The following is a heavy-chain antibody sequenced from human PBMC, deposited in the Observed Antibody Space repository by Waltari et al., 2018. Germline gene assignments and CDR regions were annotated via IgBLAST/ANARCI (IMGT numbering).Heavy chain of an antibody. Sequence: QMQESGPGLVKPSETLSLMCSVSDFSISSGFYWDWLRQSPGKGLEWIGSISDSGTTSYNPSLQSRVTISIDTSKNQFSLKLGSVTAADTAVFYCAREAGSGIDWYHDYWGQGILVTVSS. CDR3: AREAGSGIDWYHDY. D-gene: IGHD3-9*01. CDR2: ISDSGTT. CDR1: DFSISSGFY. J-gene: IGHJ4*02. V-gene: IGHV4-38-2*02.